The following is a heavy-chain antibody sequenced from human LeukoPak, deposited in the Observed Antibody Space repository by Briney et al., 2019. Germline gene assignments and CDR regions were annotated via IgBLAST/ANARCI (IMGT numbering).Heavy chain of an antibody. V-gene: IGHV3-66*01. D-gene: IGHD3-22*01. CDR1: GFTVSSNY. CDR2: IYSGGGT. Sequence: GGSLRLSCAASGFTVSSNYMTWVRQAPGKGLDWVSVIYSGGGTYYADSVKGRFTISRDNSKSTLYLHMNSLRAEDTAVYYCARGGDYYEFDYWGQGTLVTVSS. CDR3: ARGGDYYEFDY. J-gene: IGHJ4*02.